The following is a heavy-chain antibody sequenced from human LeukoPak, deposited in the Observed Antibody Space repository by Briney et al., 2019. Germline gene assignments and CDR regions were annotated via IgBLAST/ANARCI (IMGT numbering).Heavy chain of an antibody. V-gene: IGHV4-34*01. CDR1: GGSFSGSY. Sequence: PSETLSLTCAVYGGSFSGSYWRWIRQPPGKGLEWLGEINHSGSTNYNPSLQSRVTISVDTSKNQFSLKLSSVTAADTAVYYCARAYRIVVVIASYEYWGQGTLVTVSS. D-gene: IGHD2-21*01. CDR3: ARAYRIVVVIASYEY. J-gene: IGHJ4*02. CDR2: INHSGST.